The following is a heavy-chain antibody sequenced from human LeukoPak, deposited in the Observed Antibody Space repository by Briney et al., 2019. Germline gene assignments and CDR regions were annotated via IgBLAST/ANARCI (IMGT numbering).Heavy chain of an antibody. CDR3: ASADSSGPFDY. CDR1: GFTFSSYW. J-gene: IGHJ4*02. D-gene: IGHD3-22*01. V-gene: IGHV3-7*03. Sequence: PGGSLRLSCAASGFTFSSYWMSWVRQAPGKGLEWVANIKQDGSEKYYVDSVKGRFTISRDNAKNSLYLQMNSLRAEDTAVYYCASADSSGPFDYWGQGTLVTVSS. CDR2: IKQDGSEK.